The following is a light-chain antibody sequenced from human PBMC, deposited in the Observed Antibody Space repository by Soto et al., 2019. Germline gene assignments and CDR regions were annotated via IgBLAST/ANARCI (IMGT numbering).Light chain of an antibody. Sequence: EVVLTQSLATLSVSPGERATLSCRASQSISSNLAWYQQKPGQAPRLLIYGASTRATGVPARFSGSGSGTEFTLTINSLQSEDFVVYYCQHYNHWPYTFGQGTKLEIK. V-gene: IGKV3-15*01. CDR2: GAS. CDR3: QHYNHWPYT. CDR1: QSISSN. J-gene: IGKJ2*01.